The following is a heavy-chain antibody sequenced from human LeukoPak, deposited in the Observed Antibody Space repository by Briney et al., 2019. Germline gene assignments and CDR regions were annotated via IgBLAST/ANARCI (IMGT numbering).Heavy chain of an antibody. J-gene: IGHJ4*02. CDR1: GYSFNTYW. V-gene: IGHV5-51*01. CDR2: IYPGDSET. Sequence: GESLKISCKGSGYSFNTYWIGWVRLMPGKGLEWMGIIYPGDSETRYSPSFQGQVTISADKSISTAYLQWSSLKASDTAMYYCARHLRARPFDYWGQGTLVSVSS. D-gene: IGHD3-10*01. CDR3: ARHLRARPFDY.